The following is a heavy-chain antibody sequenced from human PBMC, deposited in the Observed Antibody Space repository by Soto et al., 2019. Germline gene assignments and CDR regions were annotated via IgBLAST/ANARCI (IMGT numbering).Heavy chain of an antibody. V-gene: IGHV1-69*13. CDR3: ASSIVGATSAWFDP. Sequence: SVKVSCKASGGAFSSYAISWVRQAPGQGLEWMGGIIPIFGTANYAQKFQGRVTITADESTSTAYMELSSLRSEDTAVYYCASSIVGATSAWFDPWGQGTLVTVSS. J-gene: IGHJ5*02. CDR2: IIPIFGTA. CDR1: GGAFSSYA. D-gene: IGHD1-26*01.